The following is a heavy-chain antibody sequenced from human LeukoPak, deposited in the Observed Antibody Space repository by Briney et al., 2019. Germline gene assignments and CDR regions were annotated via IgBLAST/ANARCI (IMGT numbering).Heavy chain of an antibody. CDR3: ARDWGELCGGYFDY. J-gene: IGHJ4*02. CDR1: GFTFSSYG. CDR2: ISDSGDST. V-gene: IGHV3-23*01. Sequence: GGSPRLSCAVTGFTFSSYGMSRIRQPPGKELEWVSSISDSGDSTYYADAVKGGFTISRDNAKKSVYLQMNSLRAEDTAVYYCARDWGELCGGYFDYWGQGTLVTVSS. D-gene: IGHD3-16*01.